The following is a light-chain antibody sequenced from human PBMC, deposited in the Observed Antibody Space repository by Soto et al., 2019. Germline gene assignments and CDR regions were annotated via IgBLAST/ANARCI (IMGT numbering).Light chain of an antibody. V-gene: IGLV2-14*01. CDR1: SSDIGGYNY. CDR2: EVS. J-gene: IGLJ2*01. CDR3: TSYTTSTTLYVV. Sequence: QSALTQPASVSGSPGQSITISCTGTSSDIGGYNYVSWYQHHPGKAPKLIIHEVSDRPSGVSNRFSGSKSGNTASLTISGLQAEDEADYYCTSYTTSTTLYVVFGGGTKLTVL.